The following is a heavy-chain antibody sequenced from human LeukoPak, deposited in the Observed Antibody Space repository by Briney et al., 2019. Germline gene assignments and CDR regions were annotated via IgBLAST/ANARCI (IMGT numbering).Heavy chain of an antibody. D-gene: IGHD6-13*01. V-gene: IGHV3-30-3*01. CDR2: ISYDGSNK. J-gene: IGHJ4*02. CDR1: GFPFSNYA. Sequence: PGGSLRLSCAASGFPFSNYAIHWVRQAPGKGLEWVAVISYDGSNKNYADSVKGRFTISRDNSRNTLYLQMNSLRPEDTAVYYCVRDVNLLSSSWPRFDYWGQGTLVTVSS. CDR3: VRDVNLLSSSWPRFDY.